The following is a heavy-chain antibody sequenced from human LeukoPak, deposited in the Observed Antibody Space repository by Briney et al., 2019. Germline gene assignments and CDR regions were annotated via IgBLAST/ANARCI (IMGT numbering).Heavy chain of an antibody. J-gene: IGHJ6*02. D-gene: IGHD2-2*01. V-gene: IGHV1-2*02. CDR1: GYTFTDYY. CDR2: INPDSGDT. CDR3: VRYCSSRICSRMDV. Sequence: ASLQVSCKASGYTFTDYYIHWVRQAPGQGLEWMGWINPDSGDTNYAQKFQGRVTMTRDTSISTAYMELSSLRSDDTAVYYCVRYCSSRICSRMDVWGQGTTVTVSS.